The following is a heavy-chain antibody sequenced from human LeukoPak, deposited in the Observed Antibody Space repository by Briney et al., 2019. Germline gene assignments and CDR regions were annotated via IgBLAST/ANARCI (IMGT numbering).Heavy chain of an antibody. Sequence: ASVKVSCKASGYTFTGYYMHWVRQAPGQGLEWMGWINPNSGGTNYAQKFQGRVTMTRDTSISTAYMELSRLRSDDTAVYYCARVPDYYGSGSYYNGLYWFDPWGQGTLVAVSS. D-gene: IGHD3-10*01. V-gene: IGHV1-2*02. CDR1: GYTFTGYY. CDR2: INPNSGGT. J-gene: IGHJ5*02. CDR3: ARVPDYYGSGSYYNGLYWFDP.